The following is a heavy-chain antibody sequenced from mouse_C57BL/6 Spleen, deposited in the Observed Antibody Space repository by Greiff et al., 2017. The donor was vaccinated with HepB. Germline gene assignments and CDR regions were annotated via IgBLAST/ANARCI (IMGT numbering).Heavy chain of an antibody. CDR1: GYAFSSSW. D-gene: IGHD1-1*01. Sequence: QVQLKQSGPELVKPGASVKISCKASGYAFSSSWMNWVKQRPGKGLGWIGRIYPGDGATNYTGKFKGKATLTADKSYSTAYMQLSSLTSEDSAVYFCARGDYGSSYPSSDDVDVWGTGTTVTVSS. CDR2: IYPGDGAT. J-gene: IGHJ1*03. CDR3: ARGDYGSSYPSSDDVDV. V-gene: IGHV1-82*01.